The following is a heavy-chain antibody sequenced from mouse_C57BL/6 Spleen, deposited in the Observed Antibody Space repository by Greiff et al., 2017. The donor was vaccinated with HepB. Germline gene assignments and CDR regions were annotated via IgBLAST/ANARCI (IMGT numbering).Heavy chain of an antibody. CDR2: INPSNGGT. D-gene: IGHD1-1*01. J-gene: IGHJ3*01. V-gene: IGHV1-53*01. CDR3: ARNYYGSSPRFAY. CDR1: GYTFTSYW. Sequence: QVQLQQPGTELVKPGASVKLSCKASGYTFTSYWMHWVKQSPGQGLEWIGKINPSNGGTNYNEKFKSKATLTVDKSSSTAYMQLSSLTSEDSAVYYCARNYYGSSPRFAYWGQGTLVTVSA.